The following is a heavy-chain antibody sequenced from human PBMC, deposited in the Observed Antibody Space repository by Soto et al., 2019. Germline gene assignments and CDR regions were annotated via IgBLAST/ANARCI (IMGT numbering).Heavy chain of an antibody. V-gene: IGHV6-1*01. J-gene: IGHJ6*02. CDR1: GDSVSSHSAG. CDR3: TGITWFRGMDV. CDR2: TYYKSKWNN. D-gene: IGHD3-10*01. Sequence: SQTLSLTCVISGDSVSSHSAGWNWIRQSPSRGIEWLGRTYYKSKWNNDYALSVKSLITINPDTSKNQFSLHLYSVTPEDTAVYYCTGITWFRGMDVWGQGNPVTVAS.